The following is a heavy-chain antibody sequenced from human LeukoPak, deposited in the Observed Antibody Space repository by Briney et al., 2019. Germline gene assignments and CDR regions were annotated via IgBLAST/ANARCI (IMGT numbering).Heavy chain of an antibody. CDR3: AKAGSVVVTAMSY. V-gene: IGHV3-23*01. CDR1: GFTFSSYA. D-gene: IGHD2-21*02. J-gene: IGHJ4*02. Sequence: GGSLRLSCTASGFTFSSYAMNWVRQAPGKGLEWVSAISGSGGSTCYADSVKGRFTISRDNSKNTLYLQMNSLRAEDTAIYYCAKAGSVVVTAMSYWGQGTLVTVSS. CDR2: ISGSGGST.